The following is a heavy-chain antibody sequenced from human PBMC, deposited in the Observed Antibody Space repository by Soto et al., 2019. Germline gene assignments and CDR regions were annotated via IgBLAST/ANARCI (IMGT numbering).Heavy chain of an antibody. CDR3: AHRPSGWYLFDY. Sequence: SGPTLVNPTQTLTLTCTFSGFSLSTSGVGVGWIRQPPGRALEWLALIYWNDDKRYSPSLKSRLTITKDTSKNQVVLTMTNMDPVDTATYYCAHRPSGWYLFDYWGQGTLVTVSS. CDR2: IYWNDDK. CDR1: GFSLSTSGVG. J-gene: IGHJ4*02. D-gene: IGHD6-19*01. V-gene: IGHV2-5*01.